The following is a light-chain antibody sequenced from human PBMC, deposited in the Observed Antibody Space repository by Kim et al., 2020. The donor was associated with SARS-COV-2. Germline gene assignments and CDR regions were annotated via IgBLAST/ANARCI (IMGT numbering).Light chain of an antibody. CDR1: QSISSY. V-gene: IGKV1-39*01. J-gene: IGKJ1*01. CDR2: AAS. CDR3: QQSYSTLTWT. Sequence: SVGHRVTITYRTSQSISSYLNWYQQKPGKAPKLLIYAASSLQSGVPSRFSGSGSGTDFTLTISSLQPEDFATYYCQQSYSTLTWTFGQGTKVDIK.